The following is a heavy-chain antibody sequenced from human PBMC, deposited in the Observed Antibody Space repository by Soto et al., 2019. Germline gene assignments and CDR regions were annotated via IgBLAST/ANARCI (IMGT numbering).Heavy chain of an antibody. CDR3: ARQFDSDTTGYYYAY. CDR2: IMPIFGSA. CDR1: G. J-gene: IGHJ4*02. D-gene: IGHD3-22*01. V-gene: IGHV1-69*13. Sequence: SVKVSCKASGFSWVRQAPGQGLEWMGGIMPIFGSANYAQKFQGRVTITADENTRTVYMELSRLRSEDTAVYYCARQFDSDTTGYYYAYWGQGTLVTVSS.